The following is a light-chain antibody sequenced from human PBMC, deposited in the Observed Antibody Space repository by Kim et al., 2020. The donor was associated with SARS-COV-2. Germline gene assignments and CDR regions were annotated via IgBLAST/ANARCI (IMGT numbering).Light chain of an antibody. J-gene: IGLJ3*02. CDR1: KLGDKY. CDR3: QAWDSSVV. CDR2: QDN. Sequence: VSVSPGQTANITCSGDKLGDKYACWYQQKPGQSPVLVIYQDNKRPSGIPERFSGYNSGNTATLTISGTQALDEADYYCQAWDSSVVFGGGTQLTVL. V-gene: IGLV3-1*01.